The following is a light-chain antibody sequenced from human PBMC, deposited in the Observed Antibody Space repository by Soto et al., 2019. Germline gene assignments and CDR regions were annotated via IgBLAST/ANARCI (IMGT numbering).Light chain of an antibody. Sequence: DIQLTQSPPFLSAYVGDRVTITCRASQGISSYLAWYQQKPGTAPKLLIYAASALHSGVPSRFSGSGSGTDFTLTICSLQPEDFAIYFCQQLKNYPISFGQGTRLEIK. CDR1: QGISSY. V-gene: IGKV1-9*01. J-gene: IGKJ5*01. CDR3: QQLKNYPIS. CDR2: AAS.